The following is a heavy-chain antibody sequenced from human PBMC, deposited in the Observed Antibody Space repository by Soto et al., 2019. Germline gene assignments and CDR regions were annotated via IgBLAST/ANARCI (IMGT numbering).Heavy chain of an antibody. CDR2: IHHSGST. Sequence: SETLSLTCAVSGASISSGQSWSWVRQPPGKGLEWIGEIHHSGSTNNNPSLKSRVTMSVDKSKNQFSLMLSSVTAADTAVYYCARSFGWYAIDQWGQGTLVTVSS. CDR3: ARSFGWYAIDQ. CDR1: GASISSGQS. J-gene: IGHJ1*01. V-gene: IGHV4-4*02. D-gene: IGHD6-19*01.